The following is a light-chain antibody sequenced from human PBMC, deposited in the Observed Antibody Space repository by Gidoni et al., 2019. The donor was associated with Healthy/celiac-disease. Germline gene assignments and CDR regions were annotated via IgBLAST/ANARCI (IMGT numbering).Light chain of an antibody. J-gene: IGKJ3*01. CDR3: QQYGSSPCT. CDR2: GAS. Sequence: EIVFTQSPGTLSLSPGGRATLSCRDSQSVSSSYLAWYQQKPGQAPRLLIYGASSRATGIPDRFSGIGSGTDFTLTISRLEPEDFAVYYCQQYGSSPCTFGPGTKVDIK. V-gene: IGKV3-20*01. CDR1: QSVSSSY.